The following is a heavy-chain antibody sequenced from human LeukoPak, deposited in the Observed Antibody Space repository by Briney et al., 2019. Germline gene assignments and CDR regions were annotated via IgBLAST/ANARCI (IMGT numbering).Heavy chain of an antibody. J-gene: IGHJ4*02. Sequence: PSETLSLTCTVSGGSISSSTYYWGWIRQPPGKGLEWIGEINHSGSTNYNPSLKSRVTISVDTSKNQFSLELSSVTAADTAVYYCARRKYCSGGSCFAFDYWGQGTLVTVSS. V-gene: IGHV4-39*07. D-gene: IGHD2-15*01. CDR1: GGSISSSTYY. CDR3: ARRKYCSGGSCFAFDY. CDR2: INHSGST.